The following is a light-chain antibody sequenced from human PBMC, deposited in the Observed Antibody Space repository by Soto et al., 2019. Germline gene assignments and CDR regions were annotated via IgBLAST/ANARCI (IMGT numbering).Light chain of an antibody. V-gene: IGKV3-15*01. J-gene: IGKJ4*01. CDR2: GAS. CDR3: PQYNNWPFT. Sequence: EIVMTQSPATLSVSPGERATLSCRASQSFTSSLAGYQQKPGQAPSLLIYGASARATGIPARFSGSGSGTEFTLTISSLQSEDFAVYYCPQYNNWPFTFGGGTKVEI. CDR1: QSFTSS.